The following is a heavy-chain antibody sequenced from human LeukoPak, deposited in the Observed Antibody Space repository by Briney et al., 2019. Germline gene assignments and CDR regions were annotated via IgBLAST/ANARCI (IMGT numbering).Heavy chain of an antibody. Sequence: SETLSLTCTVSGGSISSSSYYWGWIRQPPGKGLEWIGSIYFSGSTFYNPSLKSRVTISVDTSKNQFSLKLSSVTAADTAVYYCRTVTTSRYYYYYMDVWGKGTTVTISS. CDR2: IYFSGST. J-gene: IGHJ6*03. D-gene: IGHD4-17*01. V-gene: IGHV4-39*01. CDR1: GGSISSSSYY. CDR3: RTVTTSRYYYYYMDV.